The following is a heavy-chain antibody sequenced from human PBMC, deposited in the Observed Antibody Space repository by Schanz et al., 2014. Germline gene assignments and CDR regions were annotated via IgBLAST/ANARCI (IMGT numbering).Heavy chain of an antibody. CDR2: IGGSDGNT. D-gene: IGHD6-6*01. CDR1: GYTFTRSG. J-gene: IGHJ4*02. Sequence: QGQLVQSGPAVKTPGASVKVSCKASGYTFTRSGISWVRQAPGQGLEWMGWIGGSDGNTNFAQKFQGRVTMTTDTSTSTVYMELRSLTSDDSAVYYCARDQSPYTNSSDVRYFDYWGQGSLVTVSS. V-gene: IGHV1-18*01. CDR3: ARDQSPYTNSSDVRYFDY.